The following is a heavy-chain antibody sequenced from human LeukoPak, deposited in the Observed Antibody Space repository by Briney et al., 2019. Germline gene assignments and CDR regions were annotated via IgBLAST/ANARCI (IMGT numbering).Heavy chain of an antibody. Sequence: TPSETLSLTCTVSGGSISSYYWSWIRQPPGKGLEWIGYIYYSGSTNYNPSLKSRVTISVDTSKNQFSLKLSSVTAADTAVYYCARDPGYAQYYYDSLGYWGQGTLVTVSS. CDR3: ARDPGYAQYYYDSLGY. D-gene: IGHD3-22*01. V-gene: IGHV4-59*01. J-gene: IGHJ4*02. CDR1: GGSISSYY. CDR2: IYYSGST.